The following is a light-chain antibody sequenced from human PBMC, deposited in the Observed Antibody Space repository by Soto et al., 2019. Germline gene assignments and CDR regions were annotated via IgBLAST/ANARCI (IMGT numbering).Light chain of an antibody. CDR2: DVS. CDR3: SSYTSSSTEV. CDR1: SSDVGGYNY. Sequence: QSVLTQPASVSGSPGQSITISCTGTSSDVGGYNYVSWYQQHPGKAPKLMIDDVSNRPSGVSNRFSGSKSGNTASLTISGLQAEDEADSYCSSYTSSSTEVFGTGTKVTVL. V-gene: IGLV2-14*01. J-gene: IGLJ1*01.